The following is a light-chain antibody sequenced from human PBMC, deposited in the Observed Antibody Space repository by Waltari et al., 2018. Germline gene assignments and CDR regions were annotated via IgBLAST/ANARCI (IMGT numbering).Light chain of an antibody. Sequence: SSELTQPPPDAASPVPTARLTVSGETYTKHQPYWYQQKPGQAPVVVSFKETERPAGIPDRFSGSTSGTEVTLTITGGQADDAADYYCQSGDSTYTVLFGGGTKLTVL. V-gene: IGLV3-25*03. CDR1: TYTKHQ. J-gene: IGLJ2*01. CDR3: QSGDSTYTVL. CDR2: KET.